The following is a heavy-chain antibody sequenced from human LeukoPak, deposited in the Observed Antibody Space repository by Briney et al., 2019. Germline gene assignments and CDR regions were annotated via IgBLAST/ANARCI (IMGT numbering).Heavy chain of an antibody. Sequence: PGGSLRLSCAASGFTFSSYSMNWVRQAPGKGLEWVSSISSSSSYIYYADSVKGRFTISRDNAKNSLYLQMNSLRAEDTAVYYCARGRPPYPRAILSYGMDVWGQGTTVTVSS. V-gene: IGHV3-21*01. D-gene: IGHD3-3*02. CDR1: GFTFSSYS. CDR3: ARGRPPYPRAILSYGMDV. J-gene: IGHJ6*02. CDR2: ISSSSSYI.